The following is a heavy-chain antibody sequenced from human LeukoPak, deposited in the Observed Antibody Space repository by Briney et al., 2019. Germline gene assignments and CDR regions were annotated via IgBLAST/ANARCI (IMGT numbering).Heavy chain of an antibody. CDR1: GGSISSSSYY. V-gene: IGHV4-39*01. CDR3: ARQSSGLDY. J-gene: IGHJ4*02. D-gene: IGHD1-26*01. Sequence: PSETLSLTCTVSGGSISSSSYYWGWIRQPPGKGLEWIGSIYYSGSTYYNPSLKSRVTKSVDTSKNQFSLRLSSVTAADTAVYYCARQSSGLDYWGQGTLVTVSS. CDR2: IYYSGST.